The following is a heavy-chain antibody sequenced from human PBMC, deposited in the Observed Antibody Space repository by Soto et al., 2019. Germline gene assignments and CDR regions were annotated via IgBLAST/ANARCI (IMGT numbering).Heavy chain of an antibody. V-gene: IGHV2-5*01. J-gene: IGHJ4*02. CDR2: IYWNDDK. Sequence: SGPTLVNPTQTLTLTCTISGVSLSTSGVGVGWIRQPPGKALGWLAFIYWNDDKRYSPSLKSRLTITKDTSKNQVVLRLTDMDPVDTARYYCAHCSGYESRHYWGQGTLVTVSS. D-gene: IGHD5-12*01. CDR3: AHCSGYESRHY. CDR1: GVSLSTSGVG.